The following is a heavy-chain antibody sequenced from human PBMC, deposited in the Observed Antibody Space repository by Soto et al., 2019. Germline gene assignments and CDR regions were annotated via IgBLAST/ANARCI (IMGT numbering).Heavy chain of an antibody. D-gene: IGHD2-15*01. CDR3: ARSGDRYCDGGSCYSPLDY. V-gene: IGHV3-30-3*01. CDR1: GFTFSSYA. Sequence: QVQLVESGGGVVQPGRSLRLSCAASGFTFSSYAIHWVRQAPGKGLEWVAVISDEGSNEYYADSVKGRFTISRDNSENTVYLQMNRLRAEDTAVYYCARSGDRYCDGGSCYSPLDYWGQGILVNVSS. CDR2: ISDEGSNE. J-gene: IGHJ4*02.